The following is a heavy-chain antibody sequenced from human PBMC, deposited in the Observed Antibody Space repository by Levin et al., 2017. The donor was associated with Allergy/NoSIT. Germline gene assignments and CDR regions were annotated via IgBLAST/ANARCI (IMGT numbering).Heavy chain of an antibody. CDR2: IWYDGSNK. Sequence: GESLKISCAASGFTFSSYGMHWVRQAPGKGLEWVAVIWYDGSNKYYADSVKGRFTISRDNSKNTLYLQMNSLRAEDTAVYYCAREKSWWYSYGTPLFDYWGQGTLVTVSS. D-gene: IGHD5-18*01. CDR3: AREKSWWYSYGTPLFDY. CDR1: GFTFSSYG. V-gene: IGHV3-33*01. J-gene: IGHJ4*02.